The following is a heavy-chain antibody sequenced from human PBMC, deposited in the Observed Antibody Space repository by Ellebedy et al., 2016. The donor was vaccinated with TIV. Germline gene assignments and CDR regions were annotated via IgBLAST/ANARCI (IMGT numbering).Heavy chain of an antibody. CDR3: ARDLYMDV. V-gene: IGHV1-46*01. Sequence: ASVKVSCKTSGYTFTSYHIHWVRQAPGQGLEWLGIINPSGGSTTYAQKFQGRVTMTRDTSTSTVNMEVSSLRSADTAVYYCARDLYMDVWGKGTTVTVSS. CDR1: GYTFTSYH. J-gene: IGHJ6*03. CDR2: INPSGGST.